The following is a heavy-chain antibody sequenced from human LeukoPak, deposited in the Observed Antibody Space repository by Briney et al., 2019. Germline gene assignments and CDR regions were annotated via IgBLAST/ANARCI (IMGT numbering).Heavy chain of an antibody. CDR1: GFTFSSYG. D-gene: IGHD5/OR15-5a*01. Sequence: GGSLRLSCAASGFTFSSYGTHWVRQAPGKGLEWVSLIIGNGGTIYYADSVKGRFTISRDNSKNTLYLQMNNLRAEDTAMYYCAKDWKADGLYDFDFWGQGTLVTVSS. CDR2: IIGNGGTI. CDR3: AKDWKADGLYDFDF. V-gene: IGHV3-23*01. J-gene: IGHJ4*02.